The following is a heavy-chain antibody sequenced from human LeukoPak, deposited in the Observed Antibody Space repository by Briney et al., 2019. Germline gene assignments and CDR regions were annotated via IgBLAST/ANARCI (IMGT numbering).Heavy chain of an antibody. CDR3: ASVVVVAAIPRGYFDH. V-gene: IGHV3-30*02. J-gene: IGHJ4*02. CDR2: IRYDGSNK. Sequence: GRSLRLSCAASGFTFSSYGMHWVRQAPGKGLEWVAFIRYDGSNKYYADSVKGRFTISRDNSKNTLYLQLNSLRAEDTAVYYCASVVVVAAIPRGYFDHWGQGTLVTVSS. D-gene: IGHD2-15*01. CDR1: GFTFSSYG.